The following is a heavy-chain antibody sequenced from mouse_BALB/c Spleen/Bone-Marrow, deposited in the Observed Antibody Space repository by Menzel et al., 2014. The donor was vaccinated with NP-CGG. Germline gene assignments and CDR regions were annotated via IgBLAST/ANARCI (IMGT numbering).Heavy chain of an antibody. CDR1: GFNIRDTY. V-gene: IGHV14-3*02. D-gene: IGHD1-2*01. CDR3: ASATTATYYARDY. Sequence: EVQLVESGAELVKPGASVKLSCTASGFNIRDTYMHWVKQRPEQGLEWIGRIDPANGNTKYDPKFQGKATITTDTSSNTAYLQVSSLTSEDTAVYYCASATTATYYARDYWGQGTSVTVSS. CDR2: IDPANGNT. J-gene: IGHJ4*01.